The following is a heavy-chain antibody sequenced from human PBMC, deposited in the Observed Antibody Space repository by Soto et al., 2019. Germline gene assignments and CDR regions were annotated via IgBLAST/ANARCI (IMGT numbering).Heavy chain of an antibody. V-gene: IGHV3-23*01. CDR2: ISGSGGGT. J-gene: IGHJ4*02. CDR1: GFIFSRFA. Sequence: EGQLLESGGGLGQPGGSLRLSCAASGFIFSRFAMSWVRQPRGKGLEWVSSISGSGGGTYYADSVKGRFTISRDNSKNTLYLQMHSLRADDTAVYWCASSGIVGIPAGGPGGYWGQGTLVSVSS. D-gene: IGHD6-13*01. CDR3: ASSGIVGIPAGGPGGY.